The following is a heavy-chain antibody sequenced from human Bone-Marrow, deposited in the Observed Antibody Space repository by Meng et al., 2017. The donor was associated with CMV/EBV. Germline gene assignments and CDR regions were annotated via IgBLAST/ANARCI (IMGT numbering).Heavy chain of an antibody. Sequence: CAASGFNLSSYAMHWVRQAPGKGLEWVAVISYDGSNKYYADSVKGRFTISRDNSKNTLYLQMNSLRAEDTAVNYCAPSYNFWSGYDYWGQGTLVTVSS. CDR2: ISYDGSNK. CDR1: GFNLSSYA. D-gene: IGHD3-3*01. CDR3: APSYNFWSGYDY. V-gene: IGHV3-30-3*01. J-gene: IGHJ4*02.